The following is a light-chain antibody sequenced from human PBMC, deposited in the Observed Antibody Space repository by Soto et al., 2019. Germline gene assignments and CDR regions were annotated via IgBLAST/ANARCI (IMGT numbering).Light chain of an antibody. J-gene: IGLJ1*01. CDR2: DVS. V-gene: IGLV2-14*01. Sequence: QSALTQPASVSGSPGQSITISCTGTSSDVGGYNYVYWYQQHPGKAPKLMIYDVSNRPSGVSNRFSGSKSGNTASLTISVLQAEDEADYYCSSYTSSSILYVFGAGTKLTVL. CDR3: SSYTSSSILYV. CDR1: SSDVGGYNY.